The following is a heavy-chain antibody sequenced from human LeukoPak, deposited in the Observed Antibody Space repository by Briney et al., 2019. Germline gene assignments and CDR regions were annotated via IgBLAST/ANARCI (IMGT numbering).Heavy chain of an antibody. J-gene: IGHJ4*02. CDR1: GGTFSSYA. CDR2: IIPILGIA. Sequence: WASVKVSCKASGGTFSSYAISWVRQAPGQGLEWMGRIIPILGIANYAQKFQGRVTITADKSTSTAYMELSSLRSEDTAVYYCARDHSRTYYYDSSGYYSDYWGQGTLVTVSS. V-gene: IGHV1-69*04. D-gene: IGHD3-22*01. CDR3: ARDHSRTYYYDSSGYYSDY.